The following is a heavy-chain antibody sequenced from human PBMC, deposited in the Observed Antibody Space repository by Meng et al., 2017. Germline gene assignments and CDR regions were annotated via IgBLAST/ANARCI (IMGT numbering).Heavy chain of an antibody. CDR3: ARGYSSGTETAP. CDR2: INPNSGGT. J-gene: IGHJ5*02. Sequence: ASVKVSCKASGYTFTGYYMHWVRQAPGQGLEWMGWINPNSGGTNYAQKFQGRVTMTRDTSISTAYMELSRLSSDDTAVYYCARGYSSGTETAPWGQGTLVTVSS. V-gene: IGHV1-2*02. CDR1: GYTFTGYY. D-gene: IGHD6-19*01.